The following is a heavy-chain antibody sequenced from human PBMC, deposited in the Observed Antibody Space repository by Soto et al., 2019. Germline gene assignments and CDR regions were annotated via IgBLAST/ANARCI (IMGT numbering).Heavy chain of an antibody. CDR1: GGTFSSYT. J-gene: IGHJ3*02. D-gene: IGHD2-15*01. CDR3: ASDSSSYCSGGSCYLFALDI. V-gene: IGHV1-69*02. Sequence: QVQLVQSGAEVKKPGSSVKVSCKASGGTFSSYTISWVRQAPGQGLEWMGRIIPILGIANYAQKFQGRVTITADKSTSTAYMELSSLRSEDTAVYYCASDSSSYCSGGSCYLFALDIWGQGTMVTVSS. CDR2: IIPILGIA.